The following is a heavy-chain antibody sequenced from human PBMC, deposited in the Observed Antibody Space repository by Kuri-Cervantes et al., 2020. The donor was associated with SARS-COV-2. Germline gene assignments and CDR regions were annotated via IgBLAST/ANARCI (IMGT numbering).Heavy chain of an antibody. CDR3: ARDCYDFNNGYYTGQFAY. V-gene: IGHV3-21*01. D-gene: IGHD3-3*01. CDR1: GFTFSSYS. Sequence: GESLKISCEVSGFTFSSYSMSWVRQAPGKGLEWVSSISNSGSYIYYADSVRGRFTISRDNAKNSLYLQMNSLRAEDTAVYYCARDCYDFNNGYYTGQFAYWGQGTLVTVSS. J-gene: IGHJ4*02. CDR2: ISNSGSYI.